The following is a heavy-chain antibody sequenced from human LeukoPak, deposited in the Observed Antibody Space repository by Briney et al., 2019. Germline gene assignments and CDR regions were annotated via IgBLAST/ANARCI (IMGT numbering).Heavy chain of an antibody. J-gene: IGHJ3*02. CDR1: GFTFSSYA. CDR2: ISGSGGST. Sequence: GGSLRLSCAASGFTFSSYAMSWVRQAPGKGLEWVSAISGSGGSTYYADSVKGRFTISRDNSKNTLYLQMNSLRAEDTAVYYCAKDEGLRNWNWNAFDIWGQGTMVTVSS. V-gene: IGHV3-23*01. CDR3: AKDEGLRNWNWNAFDI. D-gene: IGHD1-7*01.